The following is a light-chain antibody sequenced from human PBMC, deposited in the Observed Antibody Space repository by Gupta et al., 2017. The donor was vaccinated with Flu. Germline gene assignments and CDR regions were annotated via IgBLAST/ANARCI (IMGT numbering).Light chain of an antibody. J-gene: IGKJ2*02. CDR3: QQEDTSLWT. CDR1: QSIRNW. Sequence: PSTLSASVGDRVTITCRASQSIRNWLAWYQQKPGKPPKLLIHMASKLESGVPSRFSGSGSGTEFTLTISSLQPDDFATYYCQQEDTSLWTFGQGTKLEIK. CDR2: MAS. V-gene: IGKV1-5*03.